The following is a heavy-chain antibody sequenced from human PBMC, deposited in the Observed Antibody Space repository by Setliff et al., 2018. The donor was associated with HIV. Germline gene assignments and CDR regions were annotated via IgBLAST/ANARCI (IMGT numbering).Heavy chain of an antibody. V-gene: IGHV1-46*01. CDR3: ARAGRSGSYNHYYYYYMDV. J-gene: IGHJ6*03. CDR2: INPSGGST. D-gene: IGHD1-26*01. Sequence: ASVKVSCKASGYTFSDYYMHWVRQAPGQGLEWMGIINPSGGSTNYAQKFQGRVTMTRDTSTSTVYMELSSLRSEDTAVYYCARAGRSGSYNHYYYYYMDVWGKGTTVTVSS. CDR1: GYTFSDYY.